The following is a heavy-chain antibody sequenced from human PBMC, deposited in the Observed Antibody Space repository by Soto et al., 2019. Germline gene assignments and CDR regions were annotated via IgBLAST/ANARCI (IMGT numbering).Heavy chain of an antibody. J-gene: IGHJ6*02. D-gene: IGHD3-10*01. CDR2: IMPNLDSA. Sequence: QVQLVQSGAEVKHPGSSVKVSCKASGGTLSDYAVSWVRQARGQGLEWMGGIMPNLDSANYAQKFQGRLTITADESTSTANMELSSLTSDDTAIYYCAVAAVREILTEQSSGMAVWGQGTTVTVSS. V-gene: IGHV1-69*01. CDR3: AVAAVREILTEQSSGMAV. CDR1: GGTLSDYA.